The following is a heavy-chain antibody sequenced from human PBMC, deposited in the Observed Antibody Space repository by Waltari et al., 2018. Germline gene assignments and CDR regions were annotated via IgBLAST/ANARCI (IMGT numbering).Heavy chain of an antibody. CDR3: ARAQEGHDAFDF. J-gene: IGHJ3*01. Sequence: QVQLQESGPGLVKPSETLSLTCSVSGAPMTNYYWSWIRLPAGGGLEWIGRVFTDGKTHYAASVRSRVTMSMDTSKDQFSLKLTSVTAADTALYYCARAQEGHDAFDFWGQGTMVTVSS. CDR2: VFTDGKT. V-gene: IGHV4-4*07. CDR1: GAPMTNYY.